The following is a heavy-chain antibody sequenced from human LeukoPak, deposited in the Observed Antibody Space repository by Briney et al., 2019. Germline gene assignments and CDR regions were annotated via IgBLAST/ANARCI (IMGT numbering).Heavy chain of an antibody. V-gene: IGHV1-2*02. CDR3: AREDSGNLPGEYYFDY. Sequence: RWASVKVSCKASGYTFTGYYMHWVRQAPGQGLEWMGWINPNSGGTNYAQKFQGRVTMTRDTSISTAYMELSRLRSDDTAVYYCAREDSGNLPGEYYFDYWGQGTLVTVSS. J-gene: IGHJ4*02. D-gene: IGHD1-26*01. CDR1: GYTFTGYY. CDR2: INPNSGGT.